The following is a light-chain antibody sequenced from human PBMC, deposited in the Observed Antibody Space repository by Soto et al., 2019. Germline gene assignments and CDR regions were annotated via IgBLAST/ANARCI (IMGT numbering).Light chain of an antibody. J-gene: IGLJ2*01. CDR3: TSWTTSNNTI. V-gene: IGLV2-14*03. Sequence: QSALTQPASVSGSPGQSITISCTGTSSDICAYNCVSWYQQHPGKSPKLMLYDVNMRPSGVSSRFSGSKSGNTASLTISGRQAEDEADYYCTSWTTSNNTIFGGWT. CDR2: DVN. CDR1: SSDICAYNC.